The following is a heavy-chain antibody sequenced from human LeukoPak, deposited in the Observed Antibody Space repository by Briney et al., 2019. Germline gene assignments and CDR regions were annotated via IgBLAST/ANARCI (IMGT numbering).Heavy chain of an antibody. V-gene: IGHV4-59*01. J-gene: IGHJ3*02. CDR3: ARVRAGSGSYYRAPSCAFDI. Sequence: KSSETLSLTCTVSGGSISSYYWSWIRQPPGKGLEWIGYIYYSGSTNYNPSLKSRVTISVDTSKNQFSLKLSSVTAADTAVYYCARVRAGSGSYYRAPSCAFDIWGQGTMVTVSS. D-gene: IGHD3-10*01. CDR2: IYYSGST. CDR1: GGSISSYY.